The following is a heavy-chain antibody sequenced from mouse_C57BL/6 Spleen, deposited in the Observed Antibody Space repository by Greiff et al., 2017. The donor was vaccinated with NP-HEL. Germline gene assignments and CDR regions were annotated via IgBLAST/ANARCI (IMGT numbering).Heavy chain of an antibody. CDR1: GYTFTSYW. Sequence: QVQLQQPGAELVKPGASVKLSCKASGYTFTSYWMHWVKQRPGRGLEWIGRIDPNSGGTKYNEKFKSKATLTVDKPSSTAYMQLSSLTSEDSAVYYCARERPNYYGSSYDYAMDYWGQGTSVTVSS. CDR3: ARERPNYYGSSYDYAMDY. J-gene: IGHJ4*01. CDR2: IDPNSGGT. D-gene: IGHD1-1*01. V-gene: IGHV1-72*01.